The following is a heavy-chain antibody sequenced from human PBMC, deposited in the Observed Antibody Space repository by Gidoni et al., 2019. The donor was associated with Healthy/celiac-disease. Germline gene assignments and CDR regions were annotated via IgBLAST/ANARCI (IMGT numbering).Heavy chain of an antibody. CDR1: GFTFRSYG. CDR2: IRYEGSNK. J-gene: IGHJ6*02. CDR3: AKTGYDSSGYYHAYYYYYGMDV. D-gene: IGHD3-22*01. Sequence: QVQLVESGGGVVQPGGSLRLSCAASGFTFRSYGMHWLRQAPGKGLEWVAFIRYEGSNKYYADSVKGRFTISRDNSKNTLYLQMNSLRAEDTAVYYCAKTGYDSSGYYHAYYYYYGMDVWGQGTTVTVSS. V-gene: IGHV3-30*02.